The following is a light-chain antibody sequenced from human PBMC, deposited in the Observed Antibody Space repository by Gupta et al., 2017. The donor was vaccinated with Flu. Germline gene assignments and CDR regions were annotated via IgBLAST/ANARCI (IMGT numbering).Light chain of an antibody. J-gene: IGKJ2*01. Sequence: DIVMTQSPLSLPVTPGEPASISCRSSQSLLHNNGYNYLDWYLQKPGQSPQLLIYLGSHRASGVPDRFSGSESGTDFTLKIIRVEAEDVGVYYCRQALQTPSTFGQGTKLEIK. CDR2: LGS. CDR1: QSLLHNNGYNY. V-gene: IGKV2-28*01. CDR3: RQALQTPST.